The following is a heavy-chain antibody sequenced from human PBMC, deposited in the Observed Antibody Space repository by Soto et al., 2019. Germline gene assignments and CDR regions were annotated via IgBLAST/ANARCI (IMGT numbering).Heavy chain of an antibody. CDR3: ARRTAVTATSRTWWYFDL. CDR2: IYYSGST. J-gene: IGHJ2*01. V-gene: IGHV4-30-4*01. D-gene: IGHD4-17*01. CDR1: GGSITSGDYY. Sequence: QVQLQESGPGLVKPSQTLSLTCTVSGGSITSGDYYWSWIRQPPGKGLEWSGYIYYSGSTYHNPSLKSRVTISIDTSYNQFSLDLNSVTAADTAVYYCARRTAVTATSRTWWYFDLWGRGTLVTVSS.